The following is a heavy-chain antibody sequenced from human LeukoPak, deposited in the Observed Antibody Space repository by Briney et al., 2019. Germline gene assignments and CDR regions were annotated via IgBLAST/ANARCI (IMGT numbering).Heavy chain of an antibody. CDR2: IYYSGST. CDR1: GGSISSYY. D-gene: IGHD6-19*01. J-gene: IGHJ4*02. CDR3: ARDSGPRFDY. Sequence: PSETLSLTCTVSGGSISSYYWSWIRQPPGKGLEWIGYIYYSGSTNYNPSLKSRVTISVDTSKNQFSLKVNSVTAADTAVYYCARDSGPRFDYWGQGTLVTVSS. V-gene: IGHV4-59*01.